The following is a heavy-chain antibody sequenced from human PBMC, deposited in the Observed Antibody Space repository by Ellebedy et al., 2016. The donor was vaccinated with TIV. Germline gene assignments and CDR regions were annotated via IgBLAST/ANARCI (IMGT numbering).Heavy chain of an antibody. J-gene: IGHJ4*02. D-gene: IGHD5-12*01. V-gene: IGHV4-61*08. CDR1: GGSISSGGYY. CDR3: ARGPTKFYFDY. Sequence: SETLSLXXTVSGGSISSGGYYWSWIRQHPGKGLEWIGYIYYSGSTYYNPSLKSRVSISVDTSKNQFSLKLTSVTAADTAVYYCARGPTKFYFDYWGQGTLVTASS. CDR2: IYYSGST.